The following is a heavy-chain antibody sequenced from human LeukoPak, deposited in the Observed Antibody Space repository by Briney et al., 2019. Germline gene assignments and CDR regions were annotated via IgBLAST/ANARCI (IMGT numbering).Heavy chain of an antibody. Sequence: SETLSLTCAVSGYSVSSGFFWGWIRQPPGKGLEWIATIYHNGITHYNPSLKSRVTISVDTSKNQFSLKMSSVTAADTAVYHCTRGVALSDHGIIDSWGQGTLATVSS. J-gene: IGHJ4*02. CDR2: IYHNGIT. CDR3: TRGVALSDHGIIDS. D-gene: IGHD1-1*01. V-gene: IGHV4-38-2*01. CDR1: GYSVSSGFF.